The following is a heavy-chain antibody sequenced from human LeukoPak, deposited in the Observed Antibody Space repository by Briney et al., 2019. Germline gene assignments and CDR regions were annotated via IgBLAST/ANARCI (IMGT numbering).Heavy chain of an antibody. V-gene: IGHV3-7*01. J-gene: IGHJ4*02. D-gene: IGHD2-21*02. CDR1: GLTFSSFW. Sequence: GGSLRLSCAASGLTFSSFWMTWVRQAPGKRLEWVANIKKDGSEKYYVDSVKGRFTISRDNAKNSLYLQMNSLRAEDTAVYYCAKDLERHIVVVTASAVDYWGQGTLVTVSS. CDR2: IKKDGSEK. CDR3: AKDLERHIVVVTASAVDY.